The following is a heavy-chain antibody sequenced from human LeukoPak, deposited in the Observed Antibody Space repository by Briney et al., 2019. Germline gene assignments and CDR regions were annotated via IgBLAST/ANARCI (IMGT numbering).Heavy chain of an antibody. CDR1: GFTFNNYS. D-gene: IGHD2-2*01. J-gene: IGHJ6*02. CDR2: ISSSSYYI. Sequence: GGSLRLSCAASGFTFNNYSVNWVRQAPGKGLGWVSSISSSSYYIYYADSVKGRFTISRDNAKNSLFLQMNSLRGDDTAVYYCATTGEPAATGGYYYYGMDVWGQGTTVTVSS. V-gene: IGHV3-21*01. CDR3: ATTGEPAATGGYYYYGMDV.